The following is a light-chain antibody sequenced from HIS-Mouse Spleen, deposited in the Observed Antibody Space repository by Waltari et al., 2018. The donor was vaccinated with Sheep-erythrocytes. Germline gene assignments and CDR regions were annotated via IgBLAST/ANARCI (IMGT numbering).Light chain of an antibody. CDR3: CSYAGSYNHV. J-gene: IGLJ1*01. CDR2: DVS. Sequence: QSALTQPRSVSGSPAQSVTISCTGTSSDVGGYKYFSWYQQHPGKAPKLMIYDVSKRPSGVPDRFSGSKSGNTASLTISGLQAEDEADYYCCSYAGSYNHVFATGTKVTVL. CDR1: SSDVGGYKY. V-gene: IGLV2-11*01.